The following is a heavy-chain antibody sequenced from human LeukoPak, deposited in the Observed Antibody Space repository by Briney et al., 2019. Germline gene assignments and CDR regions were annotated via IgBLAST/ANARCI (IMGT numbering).Heavy chain of an antibody. D-gene: IGHD6-6*01. Sequence: ASVKVSCKASGYTFTTYGISWVRQAPGQRLEWMGWISAYNGNTSYAQQFQGRVTMTTDTSMSTAYMELRSLRSDDTAVYYCARDLIAVRPGWFDPWGQGSLVTVSS. CDR1: GYTFTTYG. CDR3: ARDLIAVRPGWFDP. CDR2: ISAYNGNT. J-gene: IGHJ5*02. V-gene: IGHV1-18*01.